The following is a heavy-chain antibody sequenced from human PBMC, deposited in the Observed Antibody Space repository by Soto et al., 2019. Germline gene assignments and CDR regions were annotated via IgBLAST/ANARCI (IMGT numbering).Heavy chain of an antibody. CDR2: INAGNGNT. Sequence: QVQPVQSGAEVKKPGASVKVSCKASGYTFTSYAMHWVRQAPGQRLEWMGWINAGNGNTKYSQKFQGRVTITRDTSASTAYMELSSRRPEDTAVYYWARSTGYYIIDYWGPGTLVNVSS. CDR3: ARSTGYYIIDY. CDR1: GYTFTSYA. J-gene: IGHJ4*02. V-gene: IGHV1-3*01. D-gene: IGHD3-9*01.